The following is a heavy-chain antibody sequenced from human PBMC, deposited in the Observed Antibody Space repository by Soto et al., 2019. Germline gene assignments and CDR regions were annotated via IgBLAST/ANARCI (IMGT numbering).Heavy chain of an antibody. CDR3: ARENSSGYGGVYYSYGMDV. CDR2: ISAYNGNT. CDR1: GYTFTSYG. V-gene: IGHV1-18*01. Sequence: QVQLVQSGAEVKKTGASVKVSCKASGYTFTSYGISWVRQAPGQGLEWMGWISAYNGNTNYAQKLQGRVTMTTDTSTSTAYMELRSPRSDDTAVYYCARENSSGYGGVYYSYGMDVWGQGTTVTVSS. D-gene: IGHD6-13*01. J-gene: IGHJ6*02.